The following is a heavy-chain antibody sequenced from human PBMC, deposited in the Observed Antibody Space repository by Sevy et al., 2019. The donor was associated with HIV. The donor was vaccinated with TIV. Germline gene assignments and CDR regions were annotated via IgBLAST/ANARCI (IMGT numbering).Heavy chain of an antibody. CDR2: IYYSGST. CDR3: ARLFDDSSGPPSDY. Sequence: SETLSLTCTVSDDSISSSNFYWGWIRQPPGKGLEWIGSIYYSGSTYYNPSLKSRVTISVDTSKDQFSLKLRSVTAADTAVYYCARLFDDSSGPPSDYWGQGTLVTVSS. CDR1: DDSISSSNFY. V-gene: IGHV4-39*01. J-gene: IGHJ4*02. D-gene: IGHD3-22*01.